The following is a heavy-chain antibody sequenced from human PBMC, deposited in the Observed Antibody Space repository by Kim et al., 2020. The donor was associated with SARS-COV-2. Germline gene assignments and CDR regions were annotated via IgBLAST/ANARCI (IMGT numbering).Heavy chain of an antibody. D-gene: IGHD3-9*01. J-gene: IGHJ5*02. V-gene: IGHV4-39*01. CDR2: IYYSGST. CDR3: ARHERGDYDILTGLRAWPFDP. CDR1: GGSISSSSYY. Sequence: SETLSLTCTVSGGSISSSSYYWGWIRQPPGKGLEWIGSIYYSGSTYYNPSLKSRVTISVDTSKNQFSLKLSSVTAADTAVYYCARHERGDYDILTGLRAWPFDPWGQGTLVTVSS.